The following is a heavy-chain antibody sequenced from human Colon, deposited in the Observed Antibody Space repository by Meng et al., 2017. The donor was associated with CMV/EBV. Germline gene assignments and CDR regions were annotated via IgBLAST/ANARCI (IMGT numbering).Heavy chain of an antibody. Sequence: ASVKVSCKASGFTFTGYYMQWVRQAPGQGLEWMGWINPNNGETLYAQDFQGRVTMTRDTSINTYYMELSGLTSDDTAVYYCAQDQFVKDYKYYGTDVWGQGTTVTVSS. CDR3: AQDQFVKDYKYYGTDV. V-gene: IGHV1-2*02. CDR1: GFTFTGYY. CDR2: INPNNGET. J-gene: IGHJ6*02. D-gene: IGHD2-15*01.